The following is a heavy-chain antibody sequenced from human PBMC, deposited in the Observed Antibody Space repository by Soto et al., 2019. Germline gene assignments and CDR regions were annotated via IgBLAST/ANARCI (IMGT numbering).Heavy chain of an antibody. CDR1: GFIFSSYA. CDR2: ISSNGGSI. J-gene: IGHJ6*02. CDR3: ARQHHYHYALDV. V-gene: IGHV3-64*01. Sequence: PGGSLRLSCAASGFIFSSYAMHWVRQAPWKGLEYVSAISSNGGSIYYGNSVKGRFTISRDNSKNTLYLQMGSLRAEDMAVYYCARQHHYHYALDVWGQGTTVPVSS.